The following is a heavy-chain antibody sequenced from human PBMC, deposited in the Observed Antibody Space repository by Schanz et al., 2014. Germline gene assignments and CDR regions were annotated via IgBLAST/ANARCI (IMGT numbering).Heavy chain of an antibody. J-gene: IGHJ4*02. CDR3: ARGVRIDY. CDR2: IKQDGSEK. D-gene: IGHD3-3*01. Sequence: DVQLVDSGGGVVQPGESLRLSCAASGFIFSNSWMSWVRQAPGKGLEWVANIKQDGSEKYYVDSVKGRFTISRDNAKNSLYLQMNSLTAEDTAVYYCARGVRIDYWGQGTLVTVSS. V-gene: IGHV3-7*01. CDR1: GFIFSNSW.